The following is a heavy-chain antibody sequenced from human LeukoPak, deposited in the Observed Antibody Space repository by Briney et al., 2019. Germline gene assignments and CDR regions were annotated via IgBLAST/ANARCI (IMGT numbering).Heavy chain of an antibody. V-gene: IGHV3-9*01. D-gene: IGHD3-10*01. J-gene: IGHJ4*02. CDR3: ARLRGSGNEHPFDY. CDR2: ISWNSGSI. CDR1: GFTFDDYA. Sequence: GGSLRLSCAASGFTFDDYAMHWVRQAPGKGLEWVSGISWNSGSIVYADSVKGRFTISRDNAKNSLYLQMNSLRAEDTALYYCARLRGSGNEHPFDYWGQGTLVTVSS.